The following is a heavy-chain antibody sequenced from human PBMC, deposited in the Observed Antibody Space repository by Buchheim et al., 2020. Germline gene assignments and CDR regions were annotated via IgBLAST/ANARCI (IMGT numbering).Heavy chain of an antibody. CDR2: IYSGGST. D-gene: IGHD6-19*01. Sequence: HLQGSGPGLVRPSETLSLTCTVSGASINSGGYYWDWVRQPPGKGLEWVGHIYSGGSTYFNPSLKNRVTISFDASNNQISLMLTSVTAADTGTYYCARGSYQTGWRGFSYYSMDVWGQGT. CDR1: GASINSGGYY. CDR3: ARGSYQTGWRGFSYYSMDV. J-gene: IGHJ6*02. V-gene: IGHV4-39*07.